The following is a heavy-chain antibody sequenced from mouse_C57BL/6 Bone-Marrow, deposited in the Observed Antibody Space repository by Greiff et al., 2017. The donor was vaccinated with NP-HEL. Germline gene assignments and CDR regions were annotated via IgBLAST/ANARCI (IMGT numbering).Heavy chain of an antibody. D-gene: IGHD2-4*01. V-gene: IGHV3-6*01. CDR3: ATYDYDGGNYAMDY. CDR2: ISYDGSN. Sequence: VQLKESGPGLVKPSQSLSLTCSVTGYSITSGYYWNWIRQFPGNKLEWMGYISYDGSNNYNPSLKNRISITRDTSKNQFFLKLNAVTTEDTATYYCATYDYDGGNYAMDYWGQGTSVTVSS. J-gene: IGHJ4*01. CDR1: GYSITSGYY.